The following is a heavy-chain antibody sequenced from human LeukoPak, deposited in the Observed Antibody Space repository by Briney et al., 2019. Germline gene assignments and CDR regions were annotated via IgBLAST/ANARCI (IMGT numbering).Heavy chain of an antibody. V-gene: IGHV3-66*01. J-gene: IGHJ6*02. CDR1: GFTVINNY. Sequence: GGSLRLSCAASGFTVINNYMTWVRQAPGKGLEWVSLIYRGGGTFYADSVKGRLTISRDNSKNTLYLQMHSLRAEDTAVYYCASRTRDYYYGVDVWGQGTTVTVSS. CDR2: IYRGGGT. CDR3: ASRTRDYYYGVDV.